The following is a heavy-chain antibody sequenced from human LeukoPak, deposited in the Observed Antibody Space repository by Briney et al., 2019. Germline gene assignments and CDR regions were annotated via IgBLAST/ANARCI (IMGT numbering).Heavy chain of an antibody. CDR1: GYTFTGYY. D-gene: IGHD5-18*01. CDR3: PRETRTAPDYYYYMDV. Sequence: ASVKVSCKASGYTFTGYYMHWVRQAPGQGLEWMGWINPNSGGTNYAQKFQGRVTMTRDTSISTAYMELSRLRSDDTAVYYCPRETRTAPDYYYYMDVWGKGTTVTVSS. CDR2: INPNSGGT. V-gene: IGHV1-2*02. J-gene: IGHJ6*03.